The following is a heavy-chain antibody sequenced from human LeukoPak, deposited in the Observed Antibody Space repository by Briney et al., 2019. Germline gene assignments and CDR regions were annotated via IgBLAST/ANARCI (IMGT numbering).Heavy chain of an antibody. Sequence: PSETLSLTCAVSGGSITTGGYSWSWIRQPPGKGLEWIGYFYHTGITYYNPSLNSRVTISVDKSKNQFSLKLSSVTAADTAVHYCASGLGQQFFYWGQGTLVTVSS. J-gene: IGHJ4*02. CDR1: GGSITTGGYS. CDR3: ASGLGQQFFY. V-gene: IGHV4-30-2*01. CDR2: FYHTGIT. D-gene: IGHD6-13*01.